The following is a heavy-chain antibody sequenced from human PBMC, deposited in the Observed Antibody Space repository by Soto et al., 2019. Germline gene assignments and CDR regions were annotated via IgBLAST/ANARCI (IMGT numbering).Heavy chain of an antibody. CDR2: IQYGGTT. J-gene: IGHJ4*02. D-gene: IGHD6-19*01. CDR1: GGSITRNNHF. Sequence: QLQLQESGPGLVKASETLSLTCTVSGGSITRNNHFWGWIRQSPGKGLEWIGSIQYGGTTNYNPSPKSRVIMSGETAKNQFLLVMNSVTAADTAVYYCGRLGSSGWYQGSYFDYWGQGTLVTVSS. CDR3: GRLGSSGWYQGSYFDY. V-gene: IGHV4-39*01.